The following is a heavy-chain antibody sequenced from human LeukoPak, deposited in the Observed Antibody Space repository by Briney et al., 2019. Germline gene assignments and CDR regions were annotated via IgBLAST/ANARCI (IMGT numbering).Heavy chain of an antibody. J-gene: IGHJ6*03. CDR3: AREGGPPAVAYKRDYYYYMDV. V-gene: IGHV1-8*03. D-gene: IGHD1-1*01. CDR2: MNPNSGNT. Sequence: GASVKVSCKASGYTFTSYDINWVRQATGQGPEWMGWMNPNSGNTGYAQKFQGRVTITRNTSISTAYMELSSLRSEDTAVYYCAREGGPPAVAYKRDYYYYMDVWGKGTTVTVSS. CDR1: GYTFTSYD.